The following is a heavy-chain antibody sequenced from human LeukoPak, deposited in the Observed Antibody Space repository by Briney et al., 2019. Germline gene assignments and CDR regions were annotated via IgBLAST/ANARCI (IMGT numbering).Heavy chain of an antibody. Sequence: KPSETLSLTWHASGGSSISYYWSWIRQPPGKGREWIGYIYHSGSANYNPSLKSRVTISVDTSKNQFSLNLSSVTAADTAVYYCARHLGEAYFDYWGQGTLVNVSS. J-gene: IGHJ4*02. CDR1: GGSSISYY. CDR3: ARHLGEAYFDY. D-gene: IGHD3-10*01. V-gene: IGHV4-59*08. CDR2: IYHSGSA.